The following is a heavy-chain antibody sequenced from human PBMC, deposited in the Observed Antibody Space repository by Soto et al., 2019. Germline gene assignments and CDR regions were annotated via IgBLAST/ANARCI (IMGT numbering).Heavy chain of an antibody. CDR1: GFTFSSYG. V-gene: IGHV3-30*18. Sequence: GGSLRLSCAASGFTFSSYGMHWVRQAPGKGLEWVAVISYDGSNKYYADSVKGRFTISRDNSKNTLYLQMNSLRAEDTAVYYCAKENSGYDWSFWYWGEGTMVTVYS. J-gene: IGHJ4*02. CDR3: AKENSGYDWSFWY. D-gene: IGHD5-12*01. CDR2: ISYDGSNK.